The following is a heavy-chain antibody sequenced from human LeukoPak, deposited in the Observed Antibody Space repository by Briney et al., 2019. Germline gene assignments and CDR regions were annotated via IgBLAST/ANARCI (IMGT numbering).Heavy chain of an antibody. CDR2: IYYSGST. J-gene: IGHJ4*02. CDR1: GGSISSYY. Sequence: SETLSLTCTVSGGSISSYYWSWIRQPPGKGLEWIGYIYYSGSTNYNPSLKSRVTISVETSKNEFSLKLRSVTAADTAVYYCARDVGATPGYFDYWGQGTLVTVSS. V-gene: IGHV4-59*01. D-gene: IGHD1-26*01. CDR3: ARDVGATPGYFDY.